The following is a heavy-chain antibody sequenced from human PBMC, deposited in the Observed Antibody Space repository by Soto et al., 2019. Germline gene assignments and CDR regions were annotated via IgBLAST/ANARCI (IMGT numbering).Heavy chain of an antibody. CDR1: GFTFSHYE. CDR2: ISGSGRSK. J-gene: IGHJ6*02. Sequence: PGGSMRLCCAASGFTFSHYELNWVRQARGKGLEWVSYISGSGRSKSYADSVRGRFTISRDNAKNSLYLQMNSLTVEDTAVYFCARDPQIEANYGEYEYCLYGWGQGTTVTVSS. CDR3: ARDPQIEANYGEYEYCLYG. V-gene: IGHV3-48*03. D-gene: IGHD4-17*01.